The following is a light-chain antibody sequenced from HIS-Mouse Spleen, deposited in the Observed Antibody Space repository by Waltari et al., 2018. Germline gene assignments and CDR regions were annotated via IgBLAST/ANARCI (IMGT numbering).Light chain of an antibody. CDR2: DVS. V-gene: IGLV2-11*01. CDR3: CSYAGSYNWV. J-gene: IGLJ3*02. Sequence: QSALTQPRSVSGSPGQSVPIPCTGTSSAVGGYNHVSWYQQHPGKAPKLMIYDVSKRPSGVPDRFSGSKSGNTASLTISGLQAEDEADYYCCSYAGSYNWVFGGGTKLTVL. CDR1: SSAVGGYNH.